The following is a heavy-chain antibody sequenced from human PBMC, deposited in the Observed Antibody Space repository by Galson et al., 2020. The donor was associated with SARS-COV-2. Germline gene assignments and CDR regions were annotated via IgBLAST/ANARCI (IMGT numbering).Heavy chain of an antibody. J-gene: IGHJ4*02. CDR1: GGSFSGYY. CDR3: ARARTVTTFYFSFVPV. Sequence: SQASETLSLTCAVYGGSFSGYYWSWIRQPPGKGLEWIGEINHSGSTNYNPSLKSRVTISVDTSKNQFSLKLSSVTAADTAVYYCARARTVTTFYFSFVPVWGQGTLVTVSS. D-gene: IGHD4-17*01. CDR2: INHSGST. V-gene: IGHV4-34*01.